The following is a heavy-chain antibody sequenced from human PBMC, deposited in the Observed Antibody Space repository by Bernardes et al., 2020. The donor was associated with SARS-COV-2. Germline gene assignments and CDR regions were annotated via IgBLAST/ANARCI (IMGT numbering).Heavy chain of an antibody. CDR3: ARGGWRYQDMYYYYGMDV. D-gene: IGHD2-15*01. CDR2: IIPIFGTA. V-gene: IGHV1-69*13. CDR1: GGTFSSYA. J-gene: IGHJ6*02. Sequence: SVKVSCKASGGTFSSYAISWVRQAPGQGLEWMGGIIPIFGTANYAQKFQGRVTITADESTSTAYMELSSLRSEDTAVYYCARGGWRYQDMYYYYGMDVWGQGTTVTVSS.